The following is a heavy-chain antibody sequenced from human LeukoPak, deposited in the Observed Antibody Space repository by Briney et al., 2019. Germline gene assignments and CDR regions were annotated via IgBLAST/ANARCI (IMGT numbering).Heavy chain of an antibody. Sequence: SETLSLTCAVSGGSISSGGFSWSWIRQSPGKGLEYIGYLYQGGSTYYNPSLSSRVTISGDRSKNHFFLTLTSVTAADTAVYYCARDWPGYSGYDWATAWGQGTLVTVSS. D-gene: IGHD5-12*01. CDR1: GGSISSGGFS. J-gene: IGHJ5*02. CDR3: ARDWPGYSGYDWATA. CDR2: LYQGGST. V-gene: IGHV4-30-2*06.